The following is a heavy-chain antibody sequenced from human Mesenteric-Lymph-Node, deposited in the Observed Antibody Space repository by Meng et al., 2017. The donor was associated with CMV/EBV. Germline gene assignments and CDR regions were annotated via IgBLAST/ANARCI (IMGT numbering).Heavy chain of an antibody. CDR3: ARASWYSSDYYYYYGMDV. V-gene: IGHV4-59*12. CDR2: IHSSGRT. CDR1: GTSISSLY. D-gene: IGHD6-13*01. J-gene: IGHJ6*02. Sequence: SETLSLTCNVSGTSISSLYWSWVRQSPGKGLEWIGYIHSSGRTNYSPSLKSRVTISMDTSKNQFSLNLNSVTAADTAVYYCARASWYSSDYYYYYGMDVWGQGTTVTVSS.